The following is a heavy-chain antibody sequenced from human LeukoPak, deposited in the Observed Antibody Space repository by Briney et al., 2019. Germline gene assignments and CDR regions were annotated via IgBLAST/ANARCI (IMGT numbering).Heavy chain of an antibody. CDR1: GYSFTSYD. CDR3: ARRRSAWYFGWFDP. CDR2: MKPNNGNT. J-gene: IGHJ5*02. Sequence: GASVKVSCKASGYSFTSYDINWVRQATGQGLEWMGWMKPNNGNTAYSQKFQGRVNMSRNTSISTGYMELSSLRSEDTAVYYCARRRSAWYFGWFDPWGQGTLVTVSS. V-gene: IGHV1-8*01. D-gene: IGHD6-19*01.